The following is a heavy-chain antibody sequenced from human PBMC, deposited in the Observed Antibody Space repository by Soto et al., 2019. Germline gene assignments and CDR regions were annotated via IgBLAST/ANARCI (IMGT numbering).Heavy chain of an antibody. J-gene: IGHJ4*02. CDR2: IIPIIGTA. CDR1: GGTFNNYA. CDR3: ARGGVDVVATSAFDY. D-gene: IGHD5-12*01. V-gene: IGHV1-69*01. Sequence: QVQLVQSGAEVKKPWSSVKVSCKASGGTFNNYAISWVRQAPGQGLEWMGGIIPIIGTADYAHKFQGRLAISADESTGTTFMELSSLRSEDTALYYCARGGVDVVATSAFDYWGQGTLVTVSS.